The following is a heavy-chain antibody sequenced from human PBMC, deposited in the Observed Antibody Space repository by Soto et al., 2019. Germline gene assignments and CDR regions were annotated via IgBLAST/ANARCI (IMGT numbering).Heavy chain of an antibody. D-gene: IGHD7-27*01. CDR3: AKDRLSGGDYGMDV. J-gene: IGHJ6*04. CDR1: GFTFSTYA. CDR2: ISGSGGST. Sequence: EVQLLESGGGLVQPGGSLRLSCAASGFTFSTYAMSWVRQAPGKGLEWVSAISGSGGSTYYANSVKGRFTISRDNSKNTLYPQMNSLSAEDTAVYYCAKDRLSGGDYGMDVWGKGTTVTVSS. V-gene: IGHV3-23*01.